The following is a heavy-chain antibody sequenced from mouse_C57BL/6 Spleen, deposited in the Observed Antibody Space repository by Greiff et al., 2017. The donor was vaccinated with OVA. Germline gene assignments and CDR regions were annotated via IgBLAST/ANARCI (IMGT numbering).Heavy chain of an antibody. V-gene: IGHV5-4*01. Sequence: EVQGVESGGGLVKPGGSLKLSCAASGFTFSSYAMSWVRQTPEKRLEWVATISDGGSYTYYPDNVKGRVTISRDNAKNNLYLQVSHLKSEDTAMYYCARGDYDYDGTNFDYWGQGTTLTVSS. CDR1: GFTFSSYA. D-gene: IGHD2-4*01. CDR3: ARGDYDYDGTNFDY. J-gene: IGHJ2*01. CDR2: ISDGGSYT.